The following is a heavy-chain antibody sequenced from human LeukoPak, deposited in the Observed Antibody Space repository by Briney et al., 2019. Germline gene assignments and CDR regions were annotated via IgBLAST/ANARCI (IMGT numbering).Heavy chain of an antibody. CDR2: IYYSGST. CDR3: ARAPVVRAGWFDP. Sequence: SETLSLTCTVSGGSISSYYWSWIRQPPGKGLEWIGYIYYSGSTNYNPSLKSRVTISVDTSKNQFSLKLSSVTAADTAVYYCARAPVVRAGWFDPWGQGTLVTVSS. CDR1: GGSISSYY. J-gene: IGHJ5*02. D-gene: IGHD3-10*01. V-gene: IGHV4-59*01.